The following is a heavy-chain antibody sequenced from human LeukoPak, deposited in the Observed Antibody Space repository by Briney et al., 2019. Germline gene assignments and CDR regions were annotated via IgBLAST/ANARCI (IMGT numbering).Heavy chain of an antibody. CDR2: IYYSGST. V-gene: IGHV4-39*07. CDR1: GGSISSSSYY. J-gene: IGHJ5*02. CDR3: TYGDFKNWFDP. Sequence: SETLSLTCTVSGGSISSSSYYWGWIRQPPGKGLEWIGSIYYSGSTYYNPSLKSRVTISVDTSKNQFSLKLSSVTAADTAVYFCTYGDFKNWFDPWGQGILVTVSS. D-gene: IGHD4-17*01.